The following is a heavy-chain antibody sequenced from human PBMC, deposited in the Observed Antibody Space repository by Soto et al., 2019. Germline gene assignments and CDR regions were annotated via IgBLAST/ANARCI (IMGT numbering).Heavy chain of an antibody. CDR3: ARDYYDRSGYSYPTGWYFDL. CDR1: GGTFSSYA. V-gene: IGHV1-69*01. CDR2: VIPIFGTA. J-gene: IGHJ2*01. D-gene: IGHD3-22*01. Sequence: QVQLVQSGAEVKKPGSSVKVSCKASGGTFSSYAISWVRQAPGQGLEWMGGVIPIFGTANYAQKFQGRVTITEDESTSTAYMELNRLRPEDTAVYYCARDYYDRSGYSYPTGWYFDLLGRGTLVTVSS.